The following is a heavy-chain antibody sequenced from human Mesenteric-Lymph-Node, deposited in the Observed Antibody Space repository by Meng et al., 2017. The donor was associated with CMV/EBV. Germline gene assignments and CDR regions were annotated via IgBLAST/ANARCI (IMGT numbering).Heavy chain of an antibody. CDR3: ARACDFWSGYSGIDP. Sequence: GGSLRLSCAVSGFTLTNYWMDWVRQAPGKGLEWVANINPDGSQRNYVDSVKGRFTISRDNAKNTLYLQMNSLRAEDTAVYYCARACDFWSGYSGIDPWGQGTLVTVSS. CDR1: GFTLTNYW. V-gene: IGHV3-7*01. J-gene: IGHJ5*02. CDR2: INPDGSQR. D-gene: IGHD3-3*01.